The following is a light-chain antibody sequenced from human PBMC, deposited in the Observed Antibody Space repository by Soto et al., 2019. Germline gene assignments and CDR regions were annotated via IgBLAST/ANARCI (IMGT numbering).Light chain of an antibody. CDR2: DAS. Sequence: EIVLTQSPATLSWSPGERATLSCRACQSVSSYLAWYQQKPGQAPRLLIYDASNRATGIPARFSGSGSGTDFTLTISSLEPEDFAVYYCQQRSDWPSTFGGGTKVQIK. CDR3: QQRSDWPST. CDR1: QSVSSY. J-gene: IGKJ4*01. V-gene: IGKV3-11*01.